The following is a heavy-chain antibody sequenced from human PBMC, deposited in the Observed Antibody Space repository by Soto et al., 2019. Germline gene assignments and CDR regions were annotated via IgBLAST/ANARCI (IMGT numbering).Heavy chain of an antibody. CDR2: LSSSGGST. V-gene: IGHV3-23*01. J-gene: IGHJ4*02. D-gene: IGHD1-26*01. CDR3: AKDGGGTYGFDY. Sequence: EVQLLESGGGLVQPGGSLRLSCAASGFTFSSYAMSWVRQAPGKGLEWVSTLSSSGGSTYYADSVKGRFTISRDNSKNPLYLQMNSLRAEDTAVYSCAKDGGGTYGFDYWGQGTLVTVSS. CDR1: GFTFSSYA.